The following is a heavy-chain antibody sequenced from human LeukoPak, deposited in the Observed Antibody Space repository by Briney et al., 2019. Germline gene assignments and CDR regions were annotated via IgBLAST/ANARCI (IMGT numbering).Heavy chain of an antibody. Sequence: GGSLRLSCAASGFIFNNYAMSWVRQAPGKGLEWVSAISESGGETYHADSVKGRFTISRDTSKCTLYLQLNSLRAEDTAIYYCAKGIDSTGYYPFDYWGQGTLVTVSS. D-gene: IGHD3-22*01. J-gene: IGHJ4*02. V-gene: IGHV3-23*01. CDR3: AKGIDSTGYYPFDY. CDR2: ISESGGET. CDR1: GFIFNNYA.